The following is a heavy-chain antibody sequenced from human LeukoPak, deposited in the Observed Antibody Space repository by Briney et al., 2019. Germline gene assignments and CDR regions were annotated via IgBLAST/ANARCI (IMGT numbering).Heavy chain of an antibody. CDR2: IFYSGGS. CDR3: ASFVAAAGYNWFDP. V-gene: IGHV4-61*03. CDR1: GGSISSGNYY. J-gene: IGHJ5*02. D-gene: IGHD6-13*01. Sequence: PSQTLSLTCTVSGGSISSGNYYWTWIRQPPGKGLEWIGYIFYSGGSNYNPSLKSRVTISVDTSKNHFSLKLSSVTAADTAVYYCASFVAAAGYNWFDPWGQGTLVTVSS.